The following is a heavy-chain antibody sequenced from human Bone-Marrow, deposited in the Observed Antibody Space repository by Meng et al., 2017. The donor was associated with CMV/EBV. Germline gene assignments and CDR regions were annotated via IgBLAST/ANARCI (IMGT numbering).Heavy chain of an antibody. CDR2: IKQDGSEK. V-gene: IGHV3-7*01. CDR3: ASYGSSGYALCTIFEY. CDR1: GFTFSNYW. Sequence: GESLKISCSASGFTFSNYWMSWVRQAPGKGLEWVANIKQDGSEKYYVDSVKGRFTISRENAKNSLYLQMNSLTAEDKAVYYRASYGSSGYALCTIFEYWGQGTLVTVSS. D-gene: IGHD3-22*01. J-gene: IGHJ4*02.